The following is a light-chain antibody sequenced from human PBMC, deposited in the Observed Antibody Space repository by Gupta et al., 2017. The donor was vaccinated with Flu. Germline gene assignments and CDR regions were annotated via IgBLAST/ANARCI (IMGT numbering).Light chain of an antibody. CDR1: QSVSSTY. J-gene: IGKJ1*01. Sequence: LLTQSPGTLSLSPWDSATLSCRARQSVSSTYLAWYQQKPGQAPRLLIHGGSSRATGVPDRFSGSGSGTDFTLKISRLEPEDVEVYYCIQEARWPRAFGQGTKVDIK. CDR3: IQEARWPRA. V-gene: IGKV3-20*01. CDR2: GGS.